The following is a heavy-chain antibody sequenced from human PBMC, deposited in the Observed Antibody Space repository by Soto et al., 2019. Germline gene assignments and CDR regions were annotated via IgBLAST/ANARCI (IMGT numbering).Heavy chain of an antibody. CDR2: IYYSGST. D-gene: IGHD3-22*01. Sequence: QVQLQESGSGLVKPSQTLSLTCTVSGVSISSGDYYWSWIRQPPGKGLEWIGYIYYSGSTYYNPSLKSRVTISVDTSKNQFSLKLSSVTAADTAVYYCARGSHYYDSSRYYHSWGQGTLVTVSS. V-gene: IGHV4-30-4*01. CDR3: ARGSHYYDSSRYYHS. CDR1: GVSISSGDYY. J-gene: IGHJ4*02.